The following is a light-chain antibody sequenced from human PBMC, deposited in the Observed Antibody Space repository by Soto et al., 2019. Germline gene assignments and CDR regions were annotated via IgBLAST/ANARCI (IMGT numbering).Light chain of an antibody. V-gene: IGKV1-33*01. J-gene: IGKJ4*01. CDR2: DAS. CDR1: QDISNY. Sequence: DIQMTQSPSSLSASVGDRVTITCQASQDISNYLNWYQQKPGKAPKLLIYDASNLETGVPSRFIGSAFGTDYTFTISSLQPEDIATYYCQQYDDLPTFGGGTKVEIK. CDR3: QQYDDLPT.